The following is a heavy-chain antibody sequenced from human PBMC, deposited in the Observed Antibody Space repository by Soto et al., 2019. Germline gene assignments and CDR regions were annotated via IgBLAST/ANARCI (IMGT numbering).Heavy chain of an antibody. CDR2: ISWNSANI. D-gene: IGHD4-4*01. J-gene: IGHJ6*02. V-gene: IGHV3-9*01. CDR1: GFTFDDYA. CDR3: ARGVTYYYYGMDV. Sequence: EVQLVESGGGLVQPGRSLRLSCAASGFTFDDYAMHWVRQAPGKGLEWVAGISWNSANIGYADSVKGRLTISRDNAKKSLYLQMNSLRAEDTALYYCARGVTYYYYGMDVWGQGTTVTVSS.